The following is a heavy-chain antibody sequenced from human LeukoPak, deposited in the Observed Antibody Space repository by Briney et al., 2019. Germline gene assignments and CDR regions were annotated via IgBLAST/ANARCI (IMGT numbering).Heavy chain of an antibody. CDR1: GYTFTSYA. CDR2: MNPNSGNT. V-gene: IGHV1-8*02. J-gene: IGHJ4*02. CDR3: ARGSSSGYYYFDY. D-gene: IGHD3-22*01. Sequence: ASVKVSCKASGYTFTSYAMNWVRQAPGQGLEWMGWMNPNSGNTGYAQKFQGRVTMTRNTSISTAYMELSSLRSEDTAVYYCARGSSSGYYYFDYWGQGTLVTVSS.